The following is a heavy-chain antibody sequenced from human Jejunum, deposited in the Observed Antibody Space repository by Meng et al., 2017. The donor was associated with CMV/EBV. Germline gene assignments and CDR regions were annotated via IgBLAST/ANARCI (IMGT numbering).Heavy chain of an antibody. CDR2: ISGYNGDT. CDR3: ARLVVVTSISGPRWFDP. CDR1: VYTSTSHC. V-gene: IGHV1-18*04. J-gene: IGHJ5*02. D-gene: IGHD2-21*02. Sequence: AGLKKPRPSVTASCKVIVYTSTSHCFSWLRQDPGQGLEWMRWISGYNGDTNYAQKFQGRVTMTTDTSTSTTYMELRSLKSDDTAVYFCARLVVVTSISGPRWFDPWGQGTLVTVSS.